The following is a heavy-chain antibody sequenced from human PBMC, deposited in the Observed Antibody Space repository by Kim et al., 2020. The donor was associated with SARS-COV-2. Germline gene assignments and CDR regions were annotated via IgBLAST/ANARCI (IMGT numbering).Heavy chain of an antibody. Sequence: SETLSLTCTVSGGSISNYYWSWIRQPPGKGLEWIGYIYYSGSTKYNPSLKSRVTISVDTSKNQFSLKLSSVTAADTAVYYCASRDSGTYYYVNWGQGTLV. CDR1: GGSISNYY. J-gene: IGHJ4*02. D-gene: IGHD1-26*01. CDR3: ASRDSGTYYYVN. CDR2: IYYSGST. V-gene: IGHV4-59*01.